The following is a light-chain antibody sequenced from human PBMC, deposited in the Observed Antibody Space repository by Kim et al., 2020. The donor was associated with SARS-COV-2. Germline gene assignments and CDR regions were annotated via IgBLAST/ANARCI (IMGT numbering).Light chain of an antibody. CDR2: RDT. CDR1: KLGDKY. V-gene: IGLV3-1*01. CDR3: QALDSSTVI. J-gene: IGLJ2*01. Sequence: SYELTQPPSVSVSPGQTASITCAEDKLGDKYVCWYQQKPGQSPVMVIYRDTMRPSGIPERFSGSNSGNTATLTIRGTQAMDEADYYCQALDSSTVIFGGGTQLTVL.